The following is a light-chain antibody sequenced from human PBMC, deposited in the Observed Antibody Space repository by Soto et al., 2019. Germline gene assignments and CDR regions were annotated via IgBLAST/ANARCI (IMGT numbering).Light chain of an antibody. CDR3: QQYGRSPYT. J-gene: IGKJ2*01. V-gene: IGKV3-20*01. CDR2: GAS. CDR1: QSVSNSY. Sequence: EIGLTQSPGTLSLSPGERATLSCRASQSVSNSYLAWYHQKPGQTPRLLNYGASRRATDIPDRFSGSGSGTDFTLTISRLEPEDVAVYYCQQYGRSPYTFGQGTKLEIK.